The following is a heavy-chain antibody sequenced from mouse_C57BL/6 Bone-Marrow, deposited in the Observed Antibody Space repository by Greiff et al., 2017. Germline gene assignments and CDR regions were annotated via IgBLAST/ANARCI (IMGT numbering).Heavy chain of an antibody. CDR1: GFSLTSYG. J-gene: IGHJ2*01. CDR2: IWGDGST. D-gene: IGHD1-1*01. V-gene: IGHV2-3*01. CDR3: AKGRGSSLLDY. Sequence: VKLVESGPGLVAPSQSLSITCTVSGFSLTSYGVSWVRQPPGKGLEWLGVIWGDGSTNYHSALISRLSISKDNSKSQVFLKLNSLQTEDTATYYGAKGRGSSLLDYWGQGTTLTVSS.